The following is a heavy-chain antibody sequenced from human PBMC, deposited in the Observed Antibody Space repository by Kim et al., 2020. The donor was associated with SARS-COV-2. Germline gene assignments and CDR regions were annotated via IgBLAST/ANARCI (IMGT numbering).Heavy chain of an antibody. V-gene: IGHV3-23*01. J-gene: IGHJ4*02. Sequence: GGSLRLSCAASGFTFSSYAMSWVRQAPGKGLEWVSAISGSGGSTYYADSVKCRFTISRDNSKNTLDLQMNSLRAEDTAVYYCAKVVRLRLGELSFDYWGQGTLVTVSS. CDR1: GFTFSSYA. CDR3: AKVVRLRLGELSFDY. CDR2: ISGSGGST. D-gene: IGHD3-16*02.